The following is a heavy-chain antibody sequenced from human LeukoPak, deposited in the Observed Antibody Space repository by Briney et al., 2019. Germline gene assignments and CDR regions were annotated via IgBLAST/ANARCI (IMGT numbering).Heavy chain of an antibody. D-gene: IGHD3-22*01. J-gene: IGHJ4*02. V-gene: IGHV3-23*01. CDR1: GFTFSSYA. CDR2: ISGSGGST. Sequence: SGGSLRLSCAASGFTFSSYAMSWVRQAPGKGLEWVSAISGSGGSTYYADSVKGRFTISRDNPKNTLYLQMNSLRAEDTAVYYCAKDSSRYDSSDYWGQGTLVTVSS. CDR3: AKDSSRYDSSDY.